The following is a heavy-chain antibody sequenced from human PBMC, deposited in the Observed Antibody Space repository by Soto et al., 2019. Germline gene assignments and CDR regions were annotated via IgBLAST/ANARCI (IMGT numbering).Heavy chain of an antibody. D-gene: IGHD1-7*01. V-gene: IGHV1-3*01. CDR3: AREPWKYVSDWFDP. J-gene: IGHJ5*02. CDR1: GYTFTSYA. Sequence: ASVKVSCKASGYTFTSYAMHWVRQAPGQRLEWMGWINAGNGNTKYSQKFQGRVTITRDTSASTAYMELSSLRSEDTAVYYCAREPWKYVSDWFDPWGQGTLVTVSS. CDR2: INAGNGNT.